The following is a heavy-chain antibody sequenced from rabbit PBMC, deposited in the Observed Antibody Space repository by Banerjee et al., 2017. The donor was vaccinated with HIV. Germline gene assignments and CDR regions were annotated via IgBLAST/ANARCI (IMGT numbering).Heavy chain of an antibody. J-gene: IGHJ4*01. Sequence: QEQLKETGGDLVKPGASLTLTCTASGFSFSSSYYMCWVRQAPGKGLEWIACIYAGSSGSTYYASWTKGRFTISKTSSTTVTLQMTRLTAADTATYFCARDRYRYDAYGLDLWGPGTLVTVS. D-gene: IGHD2-1*01. CDR1: GFSFSSSYY. CDR2: IYAGSSGST. CDR3: ARDRYRYDAYGLDL. V-gene: IGHV1S45*01.